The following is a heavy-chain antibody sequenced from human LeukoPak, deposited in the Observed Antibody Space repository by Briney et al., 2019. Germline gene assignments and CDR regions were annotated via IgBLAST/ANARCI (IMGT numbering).Heavy chain of an antibody. D-gene: IGHD3-3*02. CDR3: ARAGVISGWDS. Sequence: GGSLRLSCAASGFTFDDYTMHWVRQAPGKGLEWLSALGGEQSGSWTKSADSVKGRFTISRDNSENTLYMQMDSLTVEDTAVYYCARAGVISGWDSWGQGVLVTVSS. CDR2: LGGEQSGSWT. J-gene: IGHJ4*02. CDR1: GFTFDDYT. V-gene: IGHV3-23*01.